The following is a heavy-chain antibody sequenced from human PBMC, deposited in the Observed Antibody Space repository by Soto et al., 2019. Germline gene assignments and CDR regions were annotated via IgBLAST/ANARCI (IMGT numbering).Heavy chain of an antibody. V-gene: IGHV1-18*01. D-gene: IGHD2-8*01. J-gene: IGHJ6*02. CDR2: ISAYNGNT. CDR1: GYTVTSYG. Sequence: ASVKVFCKTSGYTVTSYGISWVRQAPGQGLEWMGWISAYNGNTNYAQKLQGRVTMTTDTSTSTAYMELRSLRSDDTAVYYCARDTDCTNGACYIGYWGQGTTVTVSS. CDR3: ARDTDCTNGACYIGY.